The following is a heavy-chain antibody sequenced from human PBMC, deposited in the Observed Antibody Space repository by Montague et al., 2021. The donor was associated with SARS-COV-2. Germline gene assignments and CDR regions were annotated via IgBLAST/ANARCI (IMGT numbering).Heavy chain of an antibody. V-gene: IGHV4-39*01. D-gene: IGHD1-26*01. CDR3: ARLWDTVYYYYGMDV. CDR2: IHYSGST. J-gene: IGHJ6*02. CDR1: GGSISSSSYY. Sequence: SETLSLTCAVSGGSISSSSYYWSLIHQPPGKGLEWLGSIHYSGSTYYNPSLKSRVSISVDTSKNQFSLKRSSVTAADTAVYYCARLWDTVYYYYGMDVWGQGTTGTVSS.